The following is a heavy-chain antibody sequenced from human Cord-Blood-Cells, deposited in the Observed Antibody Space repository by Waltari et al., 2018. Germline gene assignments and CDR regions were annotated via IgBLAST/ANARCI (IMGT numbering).Heavy chain of an antibody. CDR2: IKQDGSEK. CDR3: AREGEWELDY. D-gene: IGHD1-26*01. V-gene: IGHV3-7*01. Sequence: EVQLVESGGGLFQPGGSLRLSCAASGFTFSSFLMSWVRQAPGKGLGWVDNIKQDGSEKYYVDSVKGRFTISRDNAKNSLYLQMNSLRAEDTAVYYCAREGEWELDYWGQGTLVTVSS. CDR1: GFTFSSFL. J-gene: IGHJ4*02.